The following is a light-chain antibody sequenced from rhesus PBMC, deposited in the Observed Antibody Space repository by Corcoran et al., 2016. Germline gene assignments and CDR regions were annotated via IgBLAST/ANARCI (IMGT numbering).Light chain of an antibody. J-gene: IGKJ4*01. Sequence: DIQMTQSPSSLSASVGDRVTITCRASENGNNQLHWYQQKPGKAPKVLIYAASTLQLGVPSRFSGRGSGSDDHFPTSSLQPEDVATYYCQHSYGTPLTFGGGTKVEVK. CDR1: ENGNNQ. CDR2: AAS. V-gene: IGKV1-74*01. CDR3: QHSYGTPLT.